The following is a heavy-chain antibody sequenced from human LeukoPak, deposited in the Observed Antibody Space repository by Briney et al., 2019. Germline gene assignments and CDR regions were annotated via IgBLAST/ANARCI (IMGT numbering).Heavy chain of an antibody. CDR2: ISSSSSYI. J-gene: IGHJ4*02. CDR1: GFTFSSYT. V-gene: IGHV3-21*01. CDR3: AKNYCDSSGLFDH. D-gene: IGHD3-22*01. Sequence: GGSLRLSCAASGFTFSSYTMSWVRQPPGKGLEWVSSISSSSSYIYYADSVKGRFTISRDNAKNSLYLQMNSLRADDTAVYYCAKNYCDSSGLFDHWGQGTLVTVSS.